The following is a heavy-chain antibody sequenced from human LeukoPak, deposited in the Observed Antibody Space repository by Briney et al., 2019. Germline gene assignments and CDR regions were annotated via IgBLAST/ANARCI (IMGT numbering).Heavy chain of an antibody. J-gene: IGHJ5*02. CDR1: GFTFISYS. CDR3: ARDMGDLNWFDP. Sequence: GGSLRLSCAPSGFTFISYSMNWVRQAPGKGLEWVSSISSSSSYIYYADSVKGRFTISRDNAKNSLYLQMNSLRAEDTAVYYCARDMGDLNWFDPWGQGTLVTVSS. V-gene: IGHV3-21*01. CDR2: ISSSSSYI. D-gene: IGHD3-16*01.